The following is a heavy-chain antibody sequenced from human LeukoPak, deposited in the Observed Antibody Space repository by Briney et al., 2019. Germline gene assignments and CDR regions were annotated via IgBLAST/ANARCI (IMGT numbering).Heavy chain of an antibody. CDR3: ARGGVGSGIPFDY. J-gene: IGHJ4*02. Sequence: SETLSLTCTVSGGSISSGGYYWSWIRQPPGKGLEWIGEILHGGDTNYNPSLKSRVAISVDTSKTQFSLRLTSLTAADTSMYYCARGGVGSGIPFDYWGQGTLVTVSS. V-gene: IGHV4-39*07. CDR2: ILHGGDT. D-gene: IGHD6-19*01. CDR1: GGSISSGGYY.